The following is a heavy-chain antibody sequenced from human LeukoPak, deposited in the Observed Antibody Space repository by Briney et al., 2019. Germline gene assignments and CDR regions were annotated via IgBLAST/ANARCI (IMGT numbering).Heavy chain of an antibody. V-gene: IGHV3-64D*06. CDR1: GFTFSSYA. CDR3: VKDETYYGSGSYYNGFDY. J-gene: IGHJ4*02. D-gene: IGHD3-10*01. Sequence: PGGSLRLSCSASGFTFSSYATHWVRQAPGKGLEYVSAISSNGGSTYYADSVKGRFTISRDNSKNTLYLQMSSLRAEDTAVYYCVKDETYYGSGSYYNGFDYWGQGTLVTVSS. CDR2: ISSNGGST.